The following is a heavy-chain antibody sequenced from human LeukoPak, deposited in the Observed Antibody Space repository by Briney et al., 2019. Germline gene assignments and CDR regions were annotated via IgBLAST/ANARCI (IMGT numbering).Heavy chain of an antibody. CDR3: AKGLVNEQQLYGRYFDY. CDR2: ISGSGGST. Sequence: GGSLRLSCAASGFTFSSYAMSWVRQAPGKGLEWVSAISGSGGSTYYADSVKGRFTISRDNSKNTLYLQMNSLRAEDTAVYYCAKGLVNEQQLYGRYFDYWGQGTLVTVSS. V-gene: IGHV3-23*01. CDR1: GFTFSSYA. J-gene: IGHJ4*02. D-gene: IGHD6-13*01.